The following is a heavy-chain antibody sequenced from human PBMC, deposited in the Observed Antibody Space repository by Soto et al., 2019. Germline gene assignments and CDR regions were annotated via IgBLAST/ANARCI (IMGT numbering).Heavy chain of an antibody. D-gene: IGHD3-16*02. J-gene: IGHJ3*02. V-gene: IGHV1-69*06. CDR2: IIPIFGTA. Sequence: GASVKVSCKASGGTFSSYAISWVRQAPGQGLEWMGGIIPIFGTANYAQKFQGRVTITADKSTSTAYMELSSLRSEDTAVYYCARGGTYDNVWGSYRSPWCAFDIWGQGTMVTVSS. CDR3: ARGGTYDNVWGSYRSPWCAFDI. CDR1: GGTFSSYA.